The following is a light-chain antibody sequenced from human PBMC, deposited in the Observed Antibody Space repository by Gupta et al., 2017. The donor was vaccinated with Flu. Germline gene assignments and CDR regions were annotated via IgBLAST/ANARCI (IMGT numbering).Light chain of an antibody. CDR1: QSVGVK. V-gene: IGKV6-21*01. CDR2: FAS. CDR3: HQSTIFPLT. Sequence: EIVLSQSPRFQSVTPNDTVTITCRASQSVGVKLHWYQQKPAQSPRLLIKFASQSFSGVPSRFRGSGSATDFTLTINGLEPDDAGTYYCHQSTIFPLTFGGGTKVEIK. J-gene: IGKJ4*01.